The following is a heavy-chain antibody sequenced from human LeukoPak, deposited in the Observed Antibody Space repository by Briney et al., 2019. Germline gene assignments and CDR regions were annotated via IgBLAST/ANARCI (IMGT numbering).Heavy chain of an antibody. Sequence: SETLSLTCTVSGGSISSRTYYWGWIRQPPGTGLEWIGTLYYSGSTYYNPSLKSRVNISVDTSKNQFSLKLSSVTAADTAVYYCARVNYGDYVSPMVDYWGQGTLVTVSS. V-gene: IGHV4-39*07. CDR2: LYYSGST. D-gene: IGHD4-17*01. CDR1: GGSISSRTYY. CDR3: ARVNYGDYVSPMVDY. J-gene: IGHJ4*02.